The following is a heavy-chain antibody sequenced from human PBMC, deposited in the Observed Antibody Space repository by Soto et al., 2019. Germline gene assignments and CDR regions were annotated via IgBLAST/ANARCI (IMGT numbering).Heavy chain of an antibody. CDR2: ISAYNGNT. CDR1: GYTFTSYG. CDR3: ARDADPFGELEHFDY. D-gene: IGHD3-10*01. Sequence: QVQLVQSGAEVKNPGASVKVSCKASGYTFTSYGISWVRQAPGQGLEWMGWISAYNGNTNYAQKLQGRVTMTTDTSTSTAYMELRSLRSDDTAVYYCARDADPFGELEHFDYWGQGTLVTVSS. V-gene: IGHV1-18*01. J-gene: IGHJ4*02.